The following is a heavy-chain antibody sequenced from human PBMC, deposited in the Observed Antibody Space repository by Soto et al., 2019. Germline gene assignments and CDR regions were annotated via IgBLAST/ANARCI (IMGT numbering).Heavy chain of an antibody. CDR1: GFIFSGST. V-gene: IGHV3-73*02. CDR3: LVGAAGGSPPY. Sequence: EVQLVESGGGLVQPGGSLKLSCAASGFIFSGSTMHWVRQGSGKGLEWLSRIRSKSHNYATTYAASVKGRFTISRDDSENTEYLQMNSLSTDDTAVYYCLVGAAGGSPPYWGQGTLVTVSS. CDR2: IRSKSHNYAT. D-gene: IGHD6-13*01. J-gene: IGHJ4*02.